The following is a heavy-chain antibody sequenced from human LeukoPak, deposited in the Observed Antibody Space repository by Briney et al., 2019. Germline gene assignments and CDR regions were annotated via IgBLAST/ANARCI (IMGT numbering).Heavy chain of an antibody. CDR1: GFTFSSYG. D-gene: IGHD3-16*02. Sequence: PGGSLRLSCAASGFTFSSYGMHWVRQAPGKGLEWVAVISYDGSNKYYADSVKGRFTISRDNSKNTLYLQMNSLRAEDTAVYYCARENDYVWGSYRAYYYGMDVWGKGTTVTVSS. V-gene: IGHV3-30*03. CDR3: ARENDYVWGSYRAYYYGMDV. CDR2: ISYDGSNK. J-gene: IGHJ6*04.